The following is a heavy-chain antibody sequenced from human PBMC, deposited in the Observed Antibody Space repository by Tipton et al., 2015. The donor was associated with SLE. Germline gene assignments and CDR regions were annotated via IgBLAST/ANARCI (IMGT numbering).Heavy chain of an antibody. CDR3: ARDWGYGGNPPHTF. D-gene: IGHD4-23*01. J-gene: IGHJ4*02. CDR1: GFTVSNYY. V-gene: IGHV3-66*01. Sequence: QLVQSGGGLVQPGGSLRLSCAASGFTVSNYYMTWVRQAPGKGLEWVSVVYNDGSTYYTDSVKGRFTISRDNSKNRVYLQMNSLRAEDTAVYNCARDWGYGGNPPHTFWGQGTLVTVSS. CDR2: VYNDGST.